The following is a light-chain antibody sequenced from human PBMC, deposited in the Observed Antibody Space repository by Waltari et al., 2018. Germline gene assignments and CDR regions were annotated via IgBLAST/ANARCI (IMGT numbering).Light chain of an antibody. J-gene: IGLJ2*01. CDR2: EVT. CDR1: SRDIGGYNY. V-gene: IGLV2-8*01. Sequence: QSALTQPPSASGSPGQSLTISCTGTSRDIGGYNYVSWYQQHPGKAPKLMIYEVTKRPSGGPDRFCGSKSGNTASRTVSGLQAEDEADYYCCSYAGSNNFVIFGGGTRLTVL. CDR3: CSYAGSNNFVI.